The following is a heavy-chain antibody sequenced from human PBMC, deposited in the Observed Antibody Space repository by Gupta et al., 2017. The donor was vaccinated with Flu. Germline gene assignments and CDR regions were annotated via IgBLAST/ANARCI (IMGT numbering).Heavy chain of an antibody. CDR2: INHSGST. Sequence: QVQLQQWGAGLLTPSETLSLTCAVYGGSFSGYYWSWIRQPPGKGREWIGEINHSGSTNYNPSLKSRVTISVDTSKNQFSLKLSSVTAADTAVYYCARGSTGRNSGWYKQTYYYGMDVWGQGTTVTVSS. V-gene: IGHV4-34*01. D-gene: IGHD6-19*01. CDR3: ARGSTGRNSGWYKQTYYYGMDV. CDR1: GGSFSGYY. J-gene: IGHJ6*02.